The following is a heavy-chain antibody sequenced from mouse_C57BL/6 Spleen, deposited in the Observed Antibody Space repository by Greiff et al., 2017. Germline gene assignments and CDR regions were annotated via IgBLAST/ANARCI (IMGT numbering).Heavy chain of an antibody. Sequence: EVKLQESGGGLVQPKGSLKLSCAASGFSFNTYAMNWVRQAPGKGLEWVARIRSKSNNYATYYADSVKDRFTISRDDSESMLYLQMNNLKTEDTAMYYCVRQRTTVVPYWYFDVWGTGTTVTVSS. V-gene: IGHV10-1*01. CDR2: IRSKSNNYAT. D-gene: IGHD1-1*01. CDR1: GFSFNTYA. J-gene: IGHJ1*03. CDR3: VRQRTTVVPYWYFDV.